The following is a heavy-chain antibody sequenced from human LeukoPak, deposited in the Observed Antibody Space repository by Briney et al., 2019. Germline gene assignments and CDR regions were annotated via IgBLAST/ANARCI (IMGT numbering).Heavy chain of an antibody. CDR1: GFSFSSYW. J-gene: IGHJ3*02. Sequence: GGSLRLSCAASGFSFSSYWMTWVRQAPGKGLEWVANINQDGSDKPYVDSVKGRFTIPRDNAKNSLYLQMNSLRAEDTAVYYCARDKRLLRLGELSLYDAFDIWGQETMVTVSS. D-gene: IGHD3-16*02. V-gene: IGHV3-7*01. CDR2: INQDGSDK. CDR3: ARDKRLLRLGELSLYDAFDI.